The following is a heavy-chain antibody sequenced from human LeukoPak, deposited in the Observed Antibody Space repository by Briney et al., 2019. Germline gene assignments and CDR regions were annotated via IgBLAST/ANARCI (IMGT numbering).Heavy chain of an antibody. CDR2: IYYSGST. V-gene: IGHV4-59*01. CDR3: AREAWDSSGSTFDY. Sequence: SETLSLTCTVSGGSISGYYWSRIRQPPGKGLEWIGDIYYSGSTNYNPSLKSRVTISVDTSKNQFSLKLSSVTAADTAVYYCAREAWDSSGSTFDYWGQGTLVTVSS. CDR1: GGSISGYY. J-gene: IGHJ4*02. D-gene: IGHD6-19*01.